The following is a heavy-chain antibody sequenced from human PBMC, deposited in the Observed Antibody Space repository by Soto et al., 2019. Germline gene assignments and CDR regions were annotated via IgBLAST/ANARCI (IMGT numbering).Heavy chain of an antibody. CDR2: ISSDGGST. V-gene: IGHV3-64*01. J-gene: IGHJ4*02. CDR3: ARDGVATRAFDY. D-gene: IGHD5-12*01. CDR1: GFTFRGYA. Sequence: EVLLVESGGGLVQPGGSLRLSCAASGFTFRGYAMHWVRQAPGKGLEYVSRISSDGGSTYYVNSVKGRFAISRDNSKNTMYLQLGSLRTDDMAVYYCARDGVATRAFDYWGQGTVVTVSS.